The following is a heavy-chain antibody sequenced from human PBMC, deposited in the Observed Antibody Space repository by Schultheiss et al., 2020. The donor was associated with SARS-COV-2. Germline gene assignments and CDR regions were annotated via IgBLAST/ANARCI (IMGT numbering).Heavy chain of an antibody. J-gene: IGHJ6*02. D-gene: IGHD4-11*01. CDR3: ARATTVTTFFYDYYGMDV. CDR2: ISHGGST. V-gene: IGHV4-34*01. Sequence: SETLSLTCAVSGGSFNDYYWSWVRQAPGKGLEWIGEISHGGSTNYNPSLKSRLTISLHTSTDQFSLNLTSVTAADTAVYYCARATTVTTFFYDYYGMDVWGQGTTVTVSS. CDR1: GGSFNDYY.